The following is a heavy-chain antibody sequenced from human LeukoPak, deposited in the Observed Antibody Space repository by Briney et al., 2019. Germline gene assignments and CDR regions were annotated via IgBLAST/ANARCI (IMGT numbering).Heavy chain of an antibody. D-gene: IGHD1-7*01. CDR2: IYSGGST. Sequence: PGGSLRLSCAASGFTVSSNYMSWVRQAPGKGLEWVSVIYSGGSTYYADSVKGRFTISRDNSKNTLYLQMNSLRAEDTAVYYCARDGAGTDLDGMDVWSQGTTVTVSS. CDR3: ARDGAGTDLDGMDV. CDR1: GFTVSSNY. V-gene: IGHV3-53*01. J-gene: IGHJ6*02.